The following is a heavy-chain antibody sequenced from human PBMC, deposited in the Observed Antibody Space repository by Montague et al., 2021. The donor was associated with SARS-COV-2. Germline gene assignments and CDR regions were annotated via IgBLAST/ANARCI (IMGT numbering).Heavy chain of an antibody. CDR1: GFTFSSYS. CDR2: ISSSSSTI. CDR3: ARDLRWGYYDILTGYYRPLDY. Sequence: SLRLSCAASGFTFSSYSMNWVRQAPGKGLEWVSYISSSSSTIYYADSVKGRFTISRDNAKNSLYLEMNSLRAEDTAVYYCARDLRWGYYDILTGYYRPLDYWGQGTLVTVSS. J-gene: IGHJ4*02. D-gene: IGHD3-9*01. V-gene: IGHV3-48*04.